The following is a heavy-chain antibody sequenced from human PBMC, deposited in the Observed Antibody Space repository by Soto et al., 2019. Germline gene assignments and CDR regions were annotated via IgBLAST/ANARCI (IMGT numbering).Heavy chain of an antibody. Sequence: QVQLQESGPGLVEPSGTLSLTCSVSGDSMSSSSWWTWVRQPPGKGLEWTGEVSHSGTTNYSPSLKSRLTISLDRTRNQFSLRLISVTAADTAVYYCAARVAEILTWGQGTLVTVAS. D-gene: IGHD2-21*01. J-gene: IGHJ4*02. CDR1: GDSMSSSSW. CDR2: VSHSGTT. V-gene: IGHV4-4*02. CDR3: AARVAEILT.